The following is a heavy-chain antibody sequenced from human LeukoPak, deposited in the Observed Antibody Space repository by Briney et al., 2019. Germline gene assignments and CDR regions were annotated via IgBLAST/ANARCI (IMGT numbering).Heavy chain of an antibody. V-gene: IGHV4-59*01. D-gene: IGHD5-12*01. Sequence: SETLSLTCTVSGGSISSYYWSWIRQPPGKGLEWIGYIYYSGSTNYNPSLKSRVTISVDPSKNQFSLKLSSVTAADTAVYYCARDKGATMTGYYYYGMDVWGQGTTVTVSS. CDR3: ARDKGATMTGYYYYGMDV. J-gene: IGHJ6*02. CDR1: GGSISSYY. CDR2: IYYSGST.